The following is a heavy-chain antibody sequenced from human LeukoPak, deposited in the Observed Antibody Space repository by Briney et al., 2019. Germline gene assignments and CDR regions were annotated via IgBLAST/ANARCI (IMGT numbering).Heavy chain of an antibody. CDR2: ISSSSSYI. CDR3: ARGPYCSSTNCHHYYYYMDV. J-gene: IGHJ6*03. V-gene: IGHV3-21*01. CDR1: GVTFSSYS. D-gene: IGHD2-2*01. Sequence: GGALRLSCAASGVTFSSYSVNWVRQAPGEGLGWVSSISSSSSYIYYADSVKGRFTISRDNAKNSLYLQMNSLRAEDTAVYYCARGPYCSSTNCHHYYYYMDVWGKGTTVTVSS.